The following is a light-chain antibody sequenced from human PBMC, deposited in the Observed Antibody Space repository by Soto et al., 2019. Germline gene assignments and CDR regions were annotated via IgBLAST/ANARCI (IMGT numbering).Light chain of an antibody. Sequence: DIHMTQSPSTLSASVGDRVTITCRASQRIRSWLAWYQQKPGKAPKLLIYDASSLESGVPSRFSGSGSGTEFTLTIISMQPDDFATSSFQQYNRYSRTFGQGTKVEIK. CDR3: QQYNRYSRT. CDR2: DAS. V-gene: IGKV1-5*01. CDR1: QRIRSW. J-gene: IGKJ1*01.